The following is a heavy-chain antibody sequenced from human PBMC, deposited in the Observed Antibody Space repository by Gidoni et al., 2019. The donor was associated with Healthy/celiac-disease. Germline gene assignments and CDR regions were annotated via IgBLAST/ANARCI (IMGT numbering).Heavy chain of an antibody. CDR2: ISYSGST. J-gene: IGHJ4*02. CDR1: GGPISSSRYY. CDR3: ARPNGYDYGDYGVTPGGPFDY. D-gene: IGHD4-17*01. Sequence: QLQLQESGPGLVKPSETLSLTCTVSGGPISSSRYYWGWIRQPPGKGLEWIGSISYSGSTYYNPSLKSRVTISVETSKNQFSLKLSSVTAGDTGGYDWARPNGYDYGDYGVTPGGPFDYWGQGTLVTVSA. V-gene: IGHV4-39*01.